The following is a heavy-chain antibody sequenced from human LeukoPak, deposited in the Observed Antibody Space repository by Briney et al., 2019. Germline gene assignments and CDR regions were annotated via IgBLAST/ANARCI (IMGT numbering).Heavy chain of an antibody. D-gene: IGHD5-18*01. J-gene: IGHJ4*02. CDR2: IYYIGST. CDR1: GGSISSYY. V-gene: IGHV4-59*01. Sequence: PSETLSLTCTVSGGSISSYYWSWIRQPPGKGLEWIGYIYYIGSTNYNPSLKSRVPISVDTSKNQFSPKLSSVTAADTAVYYCARGRGYSYGPTLYYFDYWGQGTLVTVSS. CDR3: ARGRGYSYGPTLYYFDY.